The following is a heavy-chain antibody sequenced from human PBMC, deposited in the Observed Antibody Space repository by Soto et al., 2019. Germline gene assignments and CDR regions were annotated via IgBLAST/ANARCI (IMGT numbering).Heavy chain of an antibody. CDR2: IIPIFGTA. J-gene: IGHJ5*02. CDR1: GGTFSSYA. D-gene: IGHD3-10*01. V-gene: IGHV1-69*06. Sequence: SVKVSCKASGGTFSSYAISWVRQAPGQGLEWMGGIIPIFGTANYVQKFQGRVTITADKSTSTAYMELSSLRSEDTAVYYCARTGLYGSGSYYWFDPWGQGTLVTVSS. CDR3: ARTGLYGSGSYYWFDP.